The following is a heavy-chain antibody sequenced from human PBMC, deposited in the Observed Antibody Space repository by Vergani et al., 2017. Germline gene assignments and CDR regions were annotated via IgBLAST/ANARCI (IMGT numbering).Heavy chain of an antibody. CDR1: GFSFNRYG. CDR2: LKSDGSIT. V-gene: IGHV3-74*03. J-gene: IGHJ5*01. Sequence: DVHLAESGEGFFQPGRSLRLSCSSSGFSFNRYGMHWVRPVPGTGLFWVSRLKSDGSITAYAASVKGRFTISRDNAPITLYLQMNSLRVEDTGVYYCAIARCIETCYMSNWLDSWGQGTLVTVSS. D-gene: IGHD3-9*01. CDR3: AIARCIETCYMSNWLDS.